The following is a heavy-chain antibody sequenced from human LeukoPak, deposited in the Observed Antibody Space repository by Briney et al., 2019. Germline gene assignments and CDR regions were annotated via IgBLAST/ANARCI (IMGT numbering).Heavy chain of an antibody. V-gene: IGHV3-53*01. CDR2: IYSGGST. D-gene: IGHD3-22*01. J-gene: IGHJ4*02. CDR3: AGTIVGKWAIDY. CDR1: GFTVSRNY. Sequence: QPGGSLRLSCAASGFTVSRNYMTWVRQAPGKGLEWVSVIYSGGSTHYADSVKGRFTISRDNSKNTLYLQMNSLRAEDTAVYYCAGTIVGKWAIDYWGQGTLVTVSS.